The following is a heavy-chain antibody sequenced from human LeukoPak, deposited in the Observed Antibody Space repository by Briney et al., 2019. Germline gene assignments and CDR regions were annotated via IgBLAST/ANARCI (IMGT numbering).Heavy chain of an antibody. Sequence: GGSLKLSCGASGFIFSGSAMHWVRQASGKGLEWVGRIRSKVNNYATAYAASVKGRFTISRDDSKNTAYLQMNSLKTEDTAVYYCTKEEFDCWGQGTLVTVSS. CDR2: IRSKVNNYAT. V-gene: IGHV3-73*01. CDR3: TKEEFDC. J-gene: IGHJ4*02. CDR1: GFIFSGSA.